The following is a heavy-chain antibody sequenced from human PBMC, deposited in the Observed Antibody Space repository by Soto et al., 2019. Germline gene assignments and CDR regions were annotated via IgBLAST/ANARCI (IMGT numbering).Heavy chain of an antibody. CDR3: ARDSGWKRLGDQSFDY. D-gene: IGHD3-16*01. Sequence: EVQLVESGGGLVQPGGSLRLSCAASGFTVSSNYMSWVRQAPGKGLEWVSVIYSGGSTYYADSVKDRFTISRDNSKNTLYLQMNSLRAEDTAVYYCARDSGWKRLGDQSFDYWGQGTLVTVSS. CDR2: IYSGGST. CDR1: GFTVSSNY. V-gene: IGHV3-66*01. J-gene: IGHJ4*02.